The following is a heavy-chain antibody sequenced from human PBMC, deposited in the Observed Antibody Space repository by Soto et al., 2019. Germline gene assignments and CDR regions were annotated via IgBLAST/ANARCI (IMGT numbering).Heavy chain of an antibody. CDR1: GYTFTSYD. CDR2: MNPNSGNT. J-gene: IGHJ5*02. D-gene: IGHD2-2*01. CDR3: ARGLVVLVPAARNNWFDP. V-gene: IGHV1-8*01. Sequence: QVQLVQSGAEVKNPGASVKVSFKASGYTFTSYDINWVRQATGQGLEWMGWMNPNSGNTGYAQKFQGRVTMTRNTSIRTAYMELSSLRSEDTAVYYCARGLVVLVPAARNNWFDPWGQGTLVTVSS.